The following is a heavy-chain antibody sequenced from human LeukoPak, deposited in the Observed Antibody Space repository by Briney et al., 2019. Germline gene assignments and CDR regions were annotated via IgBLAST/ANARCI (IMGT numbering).Heavy chain of an antibody. D-gene: IGHD2-2*02. V-gene: IGHV3-30-3*01. CDR2: ISYDGSNK. Sequence: GRSLRLSCAASGFTFSSYAMHWVRQAPGKGLEWVAVISYDGSNKYYADSVKGRFTISRDNSKNTLYLQMNSLRAEDTAVYYCARDLASVPAAIRGYFDYWGQGTLVTVSS. CDR3: ARDLASVPAAIRGYFDY. CDR1: GFTFSSYA. J-gene: IGHJ4*02.